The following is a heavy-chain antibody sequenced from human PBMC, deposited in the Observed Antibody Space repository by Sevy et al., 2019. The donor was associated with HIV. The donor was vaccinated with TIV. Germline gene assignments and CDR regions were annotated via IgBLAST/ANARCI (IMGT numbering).Heavy chain of an antibody. J-gene: IGHJ4*02. D-gene: IGHD4-17*01. Sequence: GGSLRLSCAASGFIFSSYEMNWVRHAPGKGLEWVSYISNSGTTIYYSDSVKGRFNISRDNARNSLYLQMNSLRAEDTAVYYCARDLPPSATTVAHFDCWGQGTLVTVSS. CDR1: GFIFSSYE. V-gene: IGHV3-48*03. CDR3: ARDLPPSATTVAHFDC. CDR2: ISNSGTTI.